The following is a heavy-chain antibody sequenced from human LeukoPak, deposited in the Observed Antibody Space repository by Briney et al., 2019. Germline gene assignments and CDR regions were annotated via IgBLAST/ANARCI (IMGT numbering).Heavy chain of an antibody. V-gene: IGHV5-51*01. Sequence: GESLKISGKGSGYSFTSYWIGWVRQMPGKGLEWMGIIYPGDSDTRYSPSFQGQVTISADKSISTAYLQWSSLKASDTAMYYCARHIPYCSSTSCYGVYTWFDPWGQGTLVTVSS. J-gene: IGHJ5*02. CDR1: GYSFTSYW. D-gene: IGHD2-2*01. CDR2: IYPGDSDT. CDR3: ARHIPYCSSTSCYGVYTWFDP.